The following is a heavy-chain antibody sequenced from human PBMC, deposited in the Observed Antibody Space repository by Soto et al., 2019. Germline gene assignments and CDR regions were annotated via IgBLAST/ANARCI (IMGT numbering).Heavy chain of an antibody. D-gene: IGHD3-3*01. J-gene: IGHJ6*02. CDR3: AGERASFCGMDV. CDR2: MNPNSGNT. V-gene: IGHV1-8*01. Sequence: QVQLVQSGAEVKKPGASVKVSCKASGYTFTSYDINWVRQATGQGLEWMGWMNPNSGNTGYAQKCQGGVTMTRNTSISTAYMELSSLRSEDTAVYYCAGERASFCGMDVWGQGTTVTVSS. CDR1: GYTFTSYD.